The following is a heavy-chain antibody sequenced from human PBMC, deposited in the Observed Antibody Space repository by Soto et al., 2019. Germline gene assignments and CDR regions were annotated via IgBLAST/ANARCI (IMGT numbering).Heavy chain of an antibody. V-gene: IGHV3-23*01. Sequence: AQLLESGGELIQPGGSLRLSCAASGFTYSSHGMSWVRQAPGKGLEWIAGLSRGGGSTYYADSVKGRFTISRDNSKNTLDLIMTSLRVEDTALYYCARDGQYRTDGFDIWGQGTMVTVSS. CDR1: GFTYSSHG. CDR2: LSRGGGST. CDR3: ARDGQYRTDGFDI. D-gene: IGHD5-12*01. J-gene: IGHJ3*02.